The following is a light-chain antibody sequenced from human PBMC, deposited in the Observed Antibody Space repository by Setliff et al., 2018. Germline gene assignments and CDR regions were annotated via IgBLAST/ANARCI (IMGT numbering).Light chain of an antibody. J-gene: IGLJ1*01. CDR2: DVS. CDR1: STDVGRYIF. Sequence: QSVLTQPASVSGSPGQSITTSCTGSSTDVGRYIFVSWYQQHPGKAPRLMIFDVSNRPSGVSNRFSGSKSGSTASLTISGLQPEDEADYYCSSYTSSSTRVFGTGTKVTVL. V-gene: IGLV2-14*03. CDR3: SSYTSSSTRV.